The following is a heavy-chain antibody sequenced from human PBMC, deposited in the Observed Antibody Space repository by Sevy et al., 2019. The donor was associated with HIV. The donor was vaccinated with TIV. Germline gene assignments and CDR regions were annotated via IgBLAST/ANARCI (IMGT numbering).Heavy chain of an antibody. V-gene: IGHV3-74*01. CDR3: ARDTYDSSGYYSPITDAFDI. Sequence: GGSLRLSCAASGFTFSSYWMHWVRQAPGKGLVWVSRINSNGSSTSYADSVKGRFTISRDKAKNTLYLQMNSLRAEDTAVYYCARDTYDSSGYYSPITDAFDIWGQGTMVTVSS. CDR2: INSNGSST. J-gene: IGHJ3*02. CDR1: GFTFSSYW. D-gene: IGHD3-22*01.